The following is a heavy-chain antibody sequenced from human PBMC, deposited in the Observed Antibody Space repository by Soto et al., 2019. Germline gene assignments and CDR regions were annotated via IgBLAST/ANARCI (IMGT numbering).Heavy chain of an antibody. CDR3: AKAKNYDMLTVNKCRDV. CDR1: GITISSYS. V-gene: IGHV3-23*01. J-gene: IGHJ6*02. Sequence: GGYLGLCCAASGITISSYSMTWVRQAPGKGLEWVSGVSGSGTSTYYADSVKGRFTISRDNSKNTVYLQMNSLRANDTAVYFCAKAKNYDMLTVNKCRDVWGPGPSVTVS. D-gene: IGHD3-9*01. CDR2: VSGSGTST.